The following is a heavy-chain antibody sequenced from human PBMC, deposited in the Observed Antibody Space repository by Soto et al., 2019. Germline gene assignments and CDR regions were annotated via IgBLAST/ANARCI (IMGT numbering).Heavy chain of an antibody. D-gene: IGHD6-13*01. CDR2: ISSSSSTI. Sequence: EVQLVESGGGLVQPGGSLRLSCAVSGFTFSGYSMNWVRQAPGKGLEWVSYISSSSSTIYYADSVKGRFTISRDNAKNSLYLQMNSLRAEDTAVYYCARDRSSCSPFNSFDPWGQGTLVTVSS. CDR1: GFTFSGYS. J-gene: IGHJ5*02. CDR3: ARDRSSCSPFNSFDP. V-gene: IGHV3-48*01.